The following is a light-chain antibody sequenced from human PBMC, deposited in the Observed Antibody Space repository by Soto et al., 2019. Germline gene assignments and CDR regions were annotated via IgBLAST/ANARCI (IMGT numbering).Light chain of an antibody. CDR1: SSDDGLYDY. J-gene: IGLJ1*01. V-gene: IGLV2-14*01. Sequence: QAVGTQPAAVSGSAGESITIPCTGTSSDDGLYDYVSWYQQHPGKAPQLMICAVSNRPSGVSNRFSASKSGNTASLFISGLQAEDEADYYCSSYTSDSSYIFGSGTKVTVL. CDR3: SSYTSDSSYI. CDR2: AVS.